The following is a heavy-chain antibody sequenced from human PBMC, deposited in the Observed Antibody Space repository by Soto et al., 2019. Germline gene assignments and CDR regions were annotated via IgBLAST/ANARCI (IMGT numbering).Heavy chain of an antibody. CDR3: ARDLALAGNY. J-gene: IGHJ4*02. Sequence: XGSLKLSCAASGFTFSSYAMNWVRQTQEKGLEWVSSISSTSSYTHYSDSVKGRFTISRDNANNSLFLQMNSLRAEDTATYYCARDLALAGNYWGQGVLVTVSS. CDR2: ISSTSSYT. D-gene: IGHD6-19*01. V-gene: IGHV3-21*01. CDR1: GFTFSSYA.